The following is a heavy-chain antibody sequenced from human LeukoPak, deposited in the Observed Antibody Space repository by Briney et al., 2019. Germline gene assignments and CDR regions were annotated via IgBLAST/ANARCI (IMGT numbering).Heavy chain of an antibody. V-gene: IGHV3-21*01. CDR2: ISSSSSYI. J-gene: IGHJ4*02. Sequence: GGSLRLSCAASGFTFSSYSMNWVRQAPGKGLEWVSSISSSSSYIYYADSVKGRFTISRDNAKNSLYLQMNSLRAEDTAVYYCARWVGATRRYFDHWGQGTLVTVSS. CDR3: ARWVGATRRYFDH. D-gene: IGHD1-26*01. CDR1: GFTFSSYS.